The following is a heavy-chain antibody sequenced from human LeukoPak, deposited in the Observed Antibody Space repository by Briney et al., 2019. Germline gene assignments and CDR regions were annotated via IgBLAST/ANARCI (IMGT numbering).Heavy chain of an antibody. V-gene: IGHV3-33*08. CDR1: GFTFRSYV. D-gene: IGHD3-10*01. Sequence: GGSLRLSCAASGFTFRSYVMHWVRQAPGKGLEWVAVIWHDGDKNYYSDSVKGRFTASRDNSKNMLFLQMNDLAVEDTAVYFCARGTRVQLPRYYYHGLALWGQGTTVIVSS. CDR2: IWHDGDKN. CDR3: ARGTRVQLPRYYYHGLAL. J-gene: IGHJ6*02.